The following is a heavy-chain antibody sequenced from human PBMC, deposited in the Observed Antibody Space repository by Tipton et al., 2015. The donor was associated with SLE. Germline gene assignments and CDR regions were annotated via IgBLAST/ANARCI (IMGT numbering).Heavy chain of an antibody. Sequence: TLSLTCAVYGGSFSGYYWSWIRQPPGKGLEWIGEINHSGSTNYNPSLKSRVTISVDTFKNQFSLKVNSVIAADTAVYYCARGSNYAFDIWGQGTMVTVSS. CDR1: GGSFSGYY. CDR2: INHSGST. CDR3: ARGSNYAFDI. D-gene: IGHD1-1*01. J-gene: IGHJ3*02. V-gene: IGHV4-34*01.